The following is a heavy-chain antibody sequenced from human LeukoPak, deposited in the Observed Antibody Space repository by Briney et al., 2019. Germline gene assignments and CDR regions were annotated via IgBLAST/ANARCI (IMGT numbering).Heavy chain of an antibody. CDR3: AKDGDTMSGTYYYDMDV. CDR1: GFTFSSYG. V-gene: IGHV3-30*02. J-gene: IGHJ6*03. D-gene: IGHD1-26*01. Sequence: PGGSLRLSCAASGFTFSSYGMHWVRQAPGKGLEWVAFIRYDGSKKYYADSVKGRFTISRDNSKNTLYLQMNSLRGEDTAVYYCAKDGDTMSGTYYYDMDVWGKGTTVTIS. CDR2: IRYDGSKK.